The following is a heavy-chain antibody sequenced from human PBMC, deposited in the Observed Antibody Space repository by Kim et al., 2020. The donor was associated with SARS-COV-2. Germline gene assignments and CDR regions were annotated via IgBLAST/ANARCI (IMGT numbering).Heavy chain of an antibody. CDR2: ISSSSTV. Sequence: GGSLRLSCTVSGFNFNSYSMNWVRQAPGKGLEWVSYISSSSTVFYAGSVRGRFIISRDNAKNSLFLQMNSLRDDDTAVYYFARYPLSMTMVRGMITTTLFDYYNMNAWGQGTTVTVS. V-gene: IGHV3-48*02. CDR1: GFNFNSYS. CDR3: ARYPLSMTMVRGMITTTLFDYYNMNA. D-gene: IGHD3-10*01. J-gene: IGHJ6*02.